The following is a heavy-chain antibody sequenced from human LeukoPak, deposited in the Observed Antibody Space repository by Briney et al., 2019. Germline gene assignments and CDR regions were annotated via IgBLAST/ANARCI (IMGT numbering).Heavy chain of an antibody. V-gene: IGHV1-2*02. CDR3: ARGDDSSGYYPPSPFDY. CDR1: GYTFSDYY. Sequence: GASVKVSCKTSGYTFSDYYIHWVRQAPGQGLEWMGWMHPNSGGTSYAQKFQGRVTMTRDTSISTAYMELSRLRSDDTAVYYCARGDDSSGYYPPSPFDYWGQGTLVTVSS. D-gene: IGHD3-22*01. J-gene: IGHJ4*02. CDR2: MHPNSGGT.